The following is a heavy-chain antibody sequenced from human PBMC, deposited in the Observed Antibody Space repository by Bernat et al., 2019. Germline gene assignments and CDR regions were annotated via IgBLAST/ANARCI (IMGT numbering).Heavy chain of an antibody. J-gene: IGHJ4*02. D-gene: IGHD2-15*01. V-gene: IGHV1-18*01. Sequence: QVQLVQSGAEVKKPGASVKVSCKASGYTFTSYGISWVRQAPEQGLEWMGWISAYNGNTNYAQKLQGRVTMTTDTSTSTAYMELRSLRSDDTAVYYCARDIPYCSGGSCYSLYLDYWGQGTLVTVSS. CDR2: ISAYNGNT. CDR1: GYTFTSYG. CDR3: ARDIPYCSGGSCYSLYLDY.